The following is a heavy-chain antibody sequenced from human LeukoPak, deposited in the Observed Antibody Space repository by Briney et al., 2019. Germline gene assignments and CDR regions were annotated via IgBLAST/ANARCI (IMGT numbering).Heavy chain of an antibody. CDR1: GGSISSYY. CDR3: AREPVGATAPFDY. CDR2: IYTSGST. Sequence: SETLSLTCTVSGGSISSYYWSWIRQPPGKGLEWIGRIYTSGSTNYNPSLKSRVTISVDTSKNQFSLKLSSVTAADTAVYYCAREPVGATAPFDYWGQGTLVTVSS. J-gene: IGHJ4*02. D-gene: IGHD1-26*01. V-gene: IGHV4-4*08.